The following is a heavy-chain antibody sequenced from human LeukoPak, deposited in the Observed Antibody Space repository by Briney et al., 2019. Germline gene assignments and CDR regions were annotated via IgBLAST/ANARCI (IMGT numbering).Heavy chain of an antibody. V-gene: IGHV3-9*01. CDR1: GFTFDDYA. Sequence: GGSLRLSCAASGFTFDDYAMHWVRQAPGKGLEWVSGISWNSGSIGYAHSVKGRFTISRDNAKNSLYLQMNSLRAEDTALYYCAKDYSSSWESFDYWGQGTLVTVSS. D-gene: IGHD6-13*01. J-gene: IGHJ4*02. CDR2: ISWNSGSI. CDR3: AKDYSSSWESFDY.